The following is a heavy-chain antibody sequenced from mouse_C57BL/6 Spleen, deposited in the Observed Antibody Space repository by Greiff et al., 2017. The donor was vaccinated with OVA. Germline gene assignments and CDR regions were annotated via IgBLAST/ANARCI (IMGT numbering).Heavy chain of an antibody. D-gene: IGHD2-1*01. CDR3: AIAIYYGNYDSYFDY. CDR1: GFTFSDYY. J-gene: IGHJ2*01. V-gene: IGHV5-16*01. CDR2: INYDGSST. Sequence: EVKLVESEGGLVQPGSSMKLSCTASGFTFSDYYMAWVRQVPEKGLEWVANINYDGSSTYYLDSLKSRFIISRDNAKTILYLQMSSLKSDDISTHYCAIAIYYGNYDSYFDYWGQGNTLTVSS.